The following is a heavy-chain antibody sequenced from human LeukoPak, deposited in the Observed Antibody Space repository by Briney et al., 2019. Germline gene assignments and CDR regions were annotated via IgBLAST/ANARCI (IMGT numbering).Heavy chain of an antibody. D-gene: IGHD1-26*01. CDR1: GGSVSIYY. CDR2: TYYTGRT. Sequence: SEALSLTCTVSGGSVSIYYWSWIRQPPGKGLEGIGYTYYTGRTSHNPSLKSRVTMSVDTSKNQLSLKLTSVTAADTAVYYCVGATKASDYWGQGTLVTVSS. CDR3: VGATKASDY. V-gene: IGHV4-59*08. J-gene: IGHJ4*02.